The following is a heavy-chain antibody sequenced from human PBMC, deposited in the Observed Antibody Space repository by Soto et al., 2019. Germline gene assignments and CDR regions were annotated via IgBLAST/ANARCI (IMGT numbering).Heavy chain of an antibody. D-gene: IGHD6-19*01. CDR1: GFTFSIYG. V-gene: IGHV3-23*01. CDR3: AKRDQQC. CDR2: ISGSGGST. J-gene: IGHJ4*01. Sequence: EAQLLESGGDLVQSGGSLRLSCAASGFTFSIYGMTWVRQAPGKGLEWVSAISGSGGSTYYADSVKGRFTTSRDNSNSSLYVQMNSLRVEDTAVYYWAKRDQQCWGQGTLVTVSS.